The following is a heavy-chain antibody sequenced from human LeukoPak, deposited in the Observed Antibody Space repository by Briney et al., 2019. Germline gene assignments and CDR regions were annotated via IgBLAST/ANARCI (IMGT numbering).Heavy chain of an antibody. CDR1: GYTFTSFD. D-gene: IGHD5-18*01. V-gene: IGHV1-8*03. Sequence: ASVKVSCKASGYTFTSFDINWVRQATGQGLEWVGWMNPNSGDTGYAQKFQGRVTITRNTSISTAYMELSSLRSEDTAVYYCARVSDTAMDLDYWGQGTLVTVSS. CDR2: MNPNSGDT. CDR3: ARVSDTAMDLDY. J-gene: IGHJ4*02.